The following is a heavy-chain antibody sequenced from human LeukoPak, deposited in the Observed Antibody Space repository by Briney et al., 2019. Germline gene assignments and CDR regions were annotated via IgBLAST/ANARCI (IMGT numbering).Heavy chain of an antibody. CDR2: ISFGGSTI. V-gene: IGHV3-11*04. Sequence: GGSLRLSCAASGFTFDDYAMLWVRQAPGKGLEWVSYISFGGSTISYADSVKGRFTISRDNAKNSLYLQMNSLRAEDTAMYYCAKDGRSSSSGFDYWGQGTLVTVSS. J-gene: IGHJ4*02. CDR3: AKDGRSSSSGFDY. CDR1: GFTFDDYA. D-gene: IGHD6-6*01.